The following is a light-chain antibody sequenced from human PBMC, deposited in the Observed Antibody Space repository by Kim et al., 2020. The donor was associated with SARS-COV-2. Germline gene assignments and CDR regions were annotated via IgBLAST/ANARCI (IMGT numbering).Light chain of an antibody. CDR2: LNSDGSH. V-gene: IGLV4-69*01. Sequence: QLVLTQSPSASASLGDSVKFTCTLSSGHSSNAIAWHQQQPEKGPRYLMKLNSDGSHSKGDGIPDRFSGSSSGAERYLTISSLQSEDEADYYCQTWGTGIWVFGGGTQLTVL. J-gene: IGLJ3*02. CDR3: QTWGTGIWV. CDR1: SGHSSNA.